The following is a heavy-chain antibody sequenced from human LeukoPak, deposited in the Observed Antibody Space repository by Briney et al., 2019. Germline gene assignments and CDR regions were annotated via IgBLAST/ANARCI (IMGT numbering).Heavy chain of an antibody. CDR1: GYTFTSYG. CDR3: ARDGRSIVVVTADGQPTDY. D-gene: IGHD2-21*02. Sequence: ASVKVSCKASGYTFTSYGIGWVRQAPGQGLEWMGWISAYNGNTNYAQKLQGRVTMTTDTSTSTACMELRSLRSDDTAVYYCARDGRSIVVVTADGQPTDYWGQGTLVTVSS. V-gene: IGHV1-18*01. CDR2: ISAYNGNT. J-gene: IGHJ4*02.